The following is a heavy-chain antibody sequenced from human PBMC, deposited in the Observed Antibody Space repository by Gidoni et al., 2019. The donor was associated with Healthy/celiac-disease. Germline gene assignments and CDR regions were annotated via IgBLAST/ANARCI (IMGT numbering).Heavy chain of an antibody. CDR2: IYYSGST. J-gene: IGHJ4*02. Sequence: QVQLQESGPGLVKPSETLSLTCTVSGGSISSYYWSWIRQPPGKGLEWIGYIYYSGSTNYNPSLKSRVTISVDTSKNQFSLKLSSVTAADTAVYYCARQGVRGHQTDWGQGTLVTVSS. V-gene: IGHV4-59*08. CDR3: ARQGVRGHQTD. CDR1: GGSISSYY. D-gene: IGHD3-10*01.